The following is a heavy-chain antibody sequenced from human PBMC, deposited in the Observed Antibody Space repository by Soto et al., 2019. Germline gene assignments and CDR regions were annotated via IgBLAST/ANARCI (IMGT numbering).Heavy chain of an antibody. CDR1: GDSISSYY. V-gene: IGHV4-59*01. J-gene: IGHJ4*02. D-gene: IGHD3-22*01. CDR2: LYYGRSA. CDR3: ALRSMAVVPEY. Sequence: QVQLQESGPGLVKPSETLSLTCAVSGDSISSYYCMWIRQPPGKGLESIGYLYYGRSANYNPSLKSQVTLSVDTSTNQCSLTLSSMAAADTAVYYCALRSMAVVPEYWGQGTLVTVSS.